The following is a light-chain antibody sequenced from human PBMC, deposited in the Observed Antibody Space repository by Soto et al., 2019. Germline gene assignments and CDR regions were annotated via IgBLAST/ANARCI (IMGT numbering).Light chain of an antibody. CDR3: QQYGSSPLLT. CDR1: QSVSNFY. J-gene: IGKJ4*01. V-gene: IGKV3D-20*01. CDR2: DAF. Sequence: VLTQSPATLSLSPGERATVSCGASQSVSNFYLAWYQQKPGLAPRLLIYDAFTRAAGIPDRFSGSGSGTDFTLTISRLEPEDFSVYYCQQYGSSPLLTFGGGTKVEI.